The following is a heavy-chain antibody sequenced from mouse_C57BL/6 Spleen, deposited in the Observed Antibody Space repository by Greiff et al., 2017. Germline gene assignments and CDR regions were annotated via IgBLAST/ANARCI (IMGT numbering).Heavy chain of an antibody. V-gene: IGHV14-3*01. Sequence: VQLQQSVAELVRPGASVKLSCTASGFNIKNTYMHWVKQRPEQGLEWIGRIAPANGNTKYAPNFPGKATITADTSSNTAFQQRSSQTSEDTAIYCCARGVDGLFAYWGQGTLVTVSA. J-gene: IGHJ3*01. CDR2: IAPANGNT. D-gene: IGHD2-3*01. CDR1: GFNIKNTY. CDR3: ARGVDGLFAY.